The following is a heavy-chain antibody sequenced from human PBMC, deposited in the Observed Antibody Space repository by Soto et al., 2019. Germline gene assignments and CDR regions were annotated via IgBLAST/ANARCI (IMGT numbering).Heavy chain of an antibody. CDR2: IYYSGST. CDR1: GGSISSGGYY. Sequence: QVQLQESGPGLVKPSQTLSLTCTVSGGSISSGGYYWSWIRQHPEKGLEWIGYIYYSGSTYYNPSLESLVTISVDTSKNQFSLKLSSVTAADTALYYCARGFIAAARTPPKYYFDYWGQGTLVTVSS. V-gene: IGHV4-31*01. CDR3: ARGFIAAARTPPKYYFDY. J-gene: IGHJ4*02. D-gene: IGHD6-13*01.